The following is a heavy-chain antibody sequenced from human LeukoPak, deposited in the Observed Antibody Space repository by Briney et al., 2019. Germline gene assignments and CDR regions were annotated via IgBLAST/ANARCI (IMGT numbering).Heavy chain of an antibody. Sequence: SETLSLTCTVSGGSISSSSYYWGWIRQPPGKGLEWIGSIYYSGSTYYHPSLKSRVTISVDTSKNQFSLKLSSVTAADTAVYYCARAPSTYYDFWSGYRYYYYYYMDVWGKGTTVTVSS. J-gene: IGHJ6*03. CDR1: GGSISSSSYY. D-gene: IGHD3-3*01. CDR2: IYYSGST. V-gene: IGHV4-39*07. CDR3: ARAPSTYYDFWSGYRYYYYYYMDV.